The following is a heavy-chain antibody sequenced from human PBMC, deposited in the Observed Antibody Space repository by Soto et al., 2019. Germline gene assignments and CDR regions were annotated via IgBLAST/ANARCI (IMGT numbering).Heavy chain of an antibody. J-gene: IGHJ4*02. Sequence: SETLSLTCTVSGGSIGSYYWSWIRQPPGKGLEWIGYIYYSGSTNYNPSLKSRVTISVDTSKNQFSLKLSSVTAADTAVYYCARRRLPIYYFDYWGQGTLVTVSS. CDR2: IYYSGST. CDR3: ARRRLPIYYFDY. V-gene: IGHV4-59*08. D-gene: IGHD3-3*01. CDR1: GGSIGSYY.